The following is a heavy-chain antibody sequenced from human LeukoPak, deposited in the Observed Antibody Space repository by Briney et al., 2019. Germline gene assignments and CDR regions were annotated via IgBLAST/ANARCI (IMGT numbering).Heavy chain of an antibody. Sequence: GGSLRLSCAASGFTFSSYAMSWVRQAPGKGLEWVSAISGSGGSTYYADSVKGRFTISRDNSKNTLYLQMNSLRAEDTVVYYCATAGQWLYRFDYWGQGTLVTVSS. D-gene: IGHD6-19*01. CDR1: GFTFSSYA. V-gene: IGHV3-23*01. CDR2: ISGSGGST. J-gene: IGHJ4*02. CDR3: ATAGQWLYRFDY.